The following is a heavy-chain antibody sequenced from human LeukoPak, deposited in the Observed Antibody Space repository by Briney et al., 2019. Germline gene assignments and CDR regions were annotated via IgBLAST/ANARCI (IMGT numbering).Heavy chain of an antibody. J-gene: IGHJ5*02. CDR3: AKDWGSGGWYNYFDP. D-gene: IGHD6-19*01. V-gene: IGHV3-30*18. CDR1: GFTFSSSA. CDR2: IAYHGNTE. Sequence: GGSLRLSCAASGFTFSSSAMHWVRQAPGKGPEWVAMIAYHGNTEYYGDSVKGRFTISRDNSKNTLYLQMDSLRAEDTAVYHCAKDWGSGGWYNYFDPWGQGTLVTVSS.